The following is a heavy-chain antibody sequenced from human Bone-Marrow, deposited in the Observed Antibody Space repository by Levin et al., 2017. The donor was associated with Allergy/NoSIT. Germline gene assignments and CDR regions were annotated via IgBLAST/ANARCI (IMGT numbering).Heavy chain of an antibody. D-gene: IGHD5-12*01. CDR2: TYYRSQWYY. J-gene: IGHJ5*02. CDR3: TSHPAGRVATS. V-gene: IGHV6-1*01. Sequence: PSETLSLTCAISGDSVSSNNGAWNWIRQSPSRGLEWLGRTYYRSQWYYDYAVSVKSRITINPDTSKNLFSLQLNSVTPEDTAVYYCTSHPAGRVATSWGQGTLVTVSS. CDR1: GDSVSSNNGA.